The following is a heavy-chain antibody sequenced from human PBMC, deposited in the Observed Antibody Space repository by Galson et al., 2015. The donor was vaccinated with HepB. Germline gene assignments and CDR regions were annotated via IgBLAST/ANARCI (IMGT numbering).Heavy chain of an antibody. J-gene: IGHJ5*02. Sequence: SVKVSCKASGYTFTGYYMHWVRQAPGQGLEWMGWINPNSGGTNYAQKFQGRVTMTRDTSISTAYMELSRLRSDDTAVYYCAIADLQRRTKNWFDPWGQGTLVTVSS. CDR3: AIADLQRRTKNWFDP. CDR1: GYTFTGYY. V-gene: IGHV1-2*02. D-gene: IGHD4-11*01. CDR2: INPNSGGT.